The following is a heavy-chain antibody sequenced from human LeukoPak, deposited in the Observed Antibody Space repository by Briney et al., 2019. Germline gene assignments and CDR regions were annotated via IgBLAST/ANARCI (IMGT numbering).Heavy chain of an antibody. J-gene: IGHJ3*02. V-gene: IGHV1-18*01. CDR3: ARDDLSITMIVVGSDAFDI. D-gene: IGHD3-22*01. CDR2: ISAYNGNT. CDR1: RGTFSSYA. Sequence: ASVKVSCKASRGTFSSYAISWVRQAPGQGLEWMGWISAYNGNTNYAQKLQGRVTMTTDTSTSTAYMELRSLRSDDTAVYYCARDDLSITMIVVGSDAFDIWGQGTMVTVSS.